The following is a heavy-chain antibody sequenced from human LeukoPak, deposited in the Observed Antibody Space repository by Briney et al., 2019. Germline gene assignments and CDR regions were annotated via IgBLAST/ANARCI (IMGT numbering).Heavy chain of an antibody. Sequence: SETLSLTCAVYGGSFSGYYWSWIRQPPGKGLEWIGEINHSGSTNYNPSLKSRVSISVDTSKNQFPLKLSSVTAADTAVYYCARMAYGDYVLDYWGQGTLVTVSS. D-gene: IGHD4-17*01. V-gene: IGHV4-34*01. CDR3: ARMAYGDYVLDY. CDR2: INHSGST. CDR1: GGSFSGYY. J-gene: IGHJ4*02.